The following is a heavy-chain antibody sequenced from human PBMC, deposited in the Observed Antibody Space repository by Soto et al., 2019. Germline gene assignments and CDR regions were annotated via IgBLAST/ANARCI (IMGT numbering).Heavy chain of an antibody. J-gene: IGHJ4*02. Sequence: EVQLVESGGGLVQPGGSLRLSCAASGFTFSDHYMDWVRQAPGKGLEWVGRTRNKANRYTTEYAASVKGRFTISRDDSQNSLYLQMDSLKTEDTAVYYCARVYSSRSSGSYFDYWGQGTLVTVPS. CDR2: TRNKANRYTT. CDR3: ARVYSSRSSGSYFDY. D-gene: IGHD6-13*01. V-gene: IGHV3-72*01. CDR1: GFTFSDHY.